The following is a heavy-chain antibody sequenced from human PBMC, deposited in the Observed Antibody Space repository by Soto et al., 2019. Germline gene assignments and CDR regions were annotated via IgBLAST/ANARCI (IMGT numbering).Heavy chain of an antibody. CDR3: AKVPPDTAMVPSYFDY. D-gene: IGHD5-18*01. CDR2: ISGSGGST. CDR1: GFTCSSYA. V-gene: IGHV3-23*01. Sequence: GSLRLSCAASGFTCSSYAMSWVRQAPGKGLEWVSAISGSGGSTYYADSVKGRFTISRDNSKNTLYLQMNSLRAEDTAVYYCAKVPPDTAMVPSYFDYWGQGTLVTVSS. J-gene: IGHJ4*02.